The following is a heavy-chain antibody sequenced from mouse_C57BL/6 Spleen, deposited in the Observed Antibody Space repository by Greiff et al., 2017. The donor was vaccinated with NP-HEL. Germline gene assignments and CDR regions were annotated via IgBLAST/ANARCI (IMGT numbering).Heavy chain of an antibody. CDR2: IWSDGST. J-gene: IGHJ4*01. CDR1: GFSLTSYG. V-gene: IGHV2-6-1*01. Sequence: VKLMESGPGLVAPSQSLSIPCTVSGFSLTSYGVHWVRQPPGKGLEWLVVIWSDGSTTYNSALKSRLSISKDNSKSQVFLKMNSLQTDDTAMYYCARHQNLYYAMDYWGQGTSVTVSS. CDR3: ARHQNLYYAMDY.